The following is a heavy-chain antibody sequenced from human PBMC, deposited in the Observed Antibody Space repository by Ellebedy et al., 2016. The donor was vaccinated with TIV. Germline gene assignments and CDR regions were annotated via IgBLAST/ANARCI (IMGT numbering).Heavy chain of an antibody. CDR3: ASSYNWNID. V-gene: IGHV4-4*02. Sequence: MPGGSLRLSCAVSGGSITNTNWWTWVRQTPGKGLEWIGEINHSGTTNYHPSLKSRVTISVDKSKNQFSLTLTFVAAADTAVYYCASSYNWNIDWGQGTLVTVSS. J-gene: IGHJ4*02. CDR1: GGSITNTNW. D-gene: IGHD1-1*01. CDR2: INHSGTT.